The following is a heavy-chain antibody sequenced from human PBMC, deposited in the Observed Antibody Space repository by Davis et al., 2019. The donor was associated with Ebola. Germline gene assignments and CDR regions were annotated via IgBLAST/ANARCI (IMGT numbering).Heavy chain of an antibody. J-gene: IGHJ5*02. CDR3: ASRIPPTSQTTMVRGVTMGFDP. CDR1: GGSFSGYY. CDR2: INHSGST. D-gene: IGHD3-10*01. Sequence: SETLSFTCAVYGGSFSGYYWSWIRQPPGKGLEWIGEINHSGSTNYNPSLKSRVTISVDTSKNQFSLKLSSVTAADTAVYYCASRIPPTSQTTMVRGVTMGFDPWGQGTLVTVSS. V-gene: IGHV4-34*01.